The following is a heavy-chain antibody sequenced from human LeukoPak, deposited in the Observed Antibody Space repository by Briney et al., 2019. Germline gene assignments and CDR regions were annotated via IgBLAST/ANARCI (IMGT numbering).Heavy chain of an antibody. CDR2: INPNSGGT. J-gene: IGHJ4*02. Sequence: ASVKVSCKTSGYTFTGYFMHWVRQAPGQGLEWMGWINPNSGGTYYAQKFEGRVTLTRDTSISTAYMELSRLRSDDTAVYYCARVTVTTEFDYWGQGTLVTVSS. CDR3: ARVTVTTEFDY. D-gene: IGHD4-17*01. CDR1: GYTFTGYF. V-gene: IGHV1-2*02.